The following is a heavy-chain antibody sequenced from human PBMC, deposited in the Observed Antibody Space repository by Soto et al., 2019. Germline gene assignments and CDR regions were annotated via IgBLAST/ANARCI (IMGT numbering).Heavy chain of an antibody. CDR3: ASRMGSGKYYFDY. CDR2: IYYSGRT. Sequence: LSLTCTVSGGSVSSSNYYWGWIRQPPGKGLEWIGSIYYSGRTYYNPSLKSRVTISVDTSKNQFSLKLNSVTAADTAVFYCASRMGSGKYYFDYWGQGALVTVSS. CDR1: GGSVSSSNYY. V-gene: IGHV4-39*01. J-gene: IGHJ4*02. D-gene: IGHD3-10*01.